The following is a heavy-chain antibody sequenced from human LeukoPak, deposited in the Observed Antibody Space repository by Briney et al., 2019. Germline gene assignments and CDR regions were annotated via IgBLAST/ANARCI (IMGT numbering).Heavy chain of an antibody. D-gene: IGHD2-15*01. Sequence: GGSLRLSCAASGLLFNDYYMSWIRQAPGKGLEWVTYISNSGDTTYYADSVKGRFTISRDNAKNSLYLQMNSLRAEDTAVYYCARDLPFSRYCSAGTRCYPNYYFDYWGQGTLVTVSS. CDR1: GLLFNDYY. CDR3: ARDLPFSRYCSAGTRCYPNYYFDY. J-gene: IGHJ4*02. CDR2: ISNSGDTT. V-gene: IGHV3-11*01.